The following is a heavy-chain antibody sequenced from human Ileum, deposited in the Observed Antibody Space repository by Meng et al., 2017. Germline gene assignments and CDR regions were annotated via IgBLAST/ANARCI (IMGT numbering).Heavy chain of an antibody. J-gene: IGHJ5*02. CDR2: IHSSGST. CDR3: ARAEFCVGGTCYSNYFDT. V-gene: IGHV4-4*07. CDR1: GDSMSNSY. Sequence: QGQLQASGPGVLKPSETLSLTCTVSGDSMSNSYWSWIRQAAGKGLEWIGRIHSSGSTNYNPSLMTRVTMSIDMSKSHFSLKLSSVTAADAAIYFCARAEFCVGGTCYSNYFDTWGRGTLVTVSS. D-gene: IGHD2-15*01.